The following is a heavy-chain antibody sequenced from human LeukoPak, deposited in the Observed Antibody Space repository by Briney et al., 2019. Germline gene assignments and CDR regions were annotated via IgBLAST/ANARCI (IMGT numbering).Heavy chain of an antibody. V-gene: IGHV1-2*02. J-gene: IGHJ6*03. CDR1: GGTFSSYA. Sequence: GASVKVSCKASGGTFSSYAISWVRQAPGQGLEWMGWINPNSGGTNYAQKFQGRVTMTRDTSISTAYMELSRLRSDDTAVYYCARELGTSHYRPYYYYYYMDVWGKGTTVTISS. D-gene: IGHD4-11*01. CDR2: INPNSGGT. CDR3: ARELGTSHYRPYYYYYYMDV.